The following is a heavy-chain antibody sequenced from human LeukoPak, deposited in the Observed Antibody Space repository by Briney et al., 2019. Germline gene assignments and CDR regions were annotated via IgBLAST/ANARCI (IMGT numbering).Heavy chain of an antibody. CDR3: ARLRWSPPRGYYYMDV. J-gene: IGHJ6*03. Sequence: ASVKVSCKASGYTFTSYYMHWVRQAPGQGLEWMGIINPSGGSTSYAQKFQGRVTMTRDTSTSTVYMELSSLRSEDTAVYYCARLRWSPPRGYYYMDVWGKGTTVTVSS. D-gene: IGHD4-23*01. CDR1: GYTFTSYY. V-gene: IGHV1-46*01. CDR2: INPSGGST.